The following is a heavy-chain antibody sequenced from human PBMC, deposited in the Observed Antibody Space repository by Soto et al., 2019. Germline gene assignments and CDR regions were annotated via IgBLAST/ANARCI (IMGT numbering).Heavy chain of an antibody. J-gene: IGHJ6*03. CDR1: GFTVSSNY. Sequence: GGSLRLSCAASGFTVSSNYMSWVRQAPGKGLEWVSVIYSGGSTYYADSVKGRFTISRDNSKNTLYFQMNSLRAEDTAVYYCARDRLTGERGGGPEGESSSYYHYMDVWGKGTTVTVSS. V-gene: IGHV3-66*01. D-gene: IGHD3-9*01. CDR3: ARDRLTGERGGGPEGESSSYYHYMDV. CDR2: IYSGGST.